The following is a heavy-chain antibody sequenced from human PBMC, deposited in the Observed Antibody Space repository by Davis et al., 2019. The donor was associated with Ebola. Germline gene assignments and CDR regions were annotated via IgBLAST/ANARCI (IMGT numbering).Heavy chain of an antibody. CDR3: ARAGPYYYDSSGYHRAYAFDI. D-gene: IGHD3-22*01. CDR2: IYYSGST. J-gene: IGHJ3*02. CDR1: GFTFSSYS. V-gene: IGHV4-59*01. Sequence: ESLKISCAASGFTFSSYSMNCVRQAPGKGLEWIGSIYYSGSTYYNPSLKSRVTISVDTSKNQFSLKLSSVTAADTAVYYCARAGPYYYDSSGYHRAYAFDIWGQGTMVTVSS.